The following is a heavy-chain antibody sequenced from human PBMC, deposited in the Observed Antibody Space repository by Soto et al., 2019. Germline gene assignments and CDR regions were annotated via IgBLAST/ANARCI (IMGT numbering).Heavy chain of an antibody. CDR3: ARAITMFFLAPAY. V-gene: IGHV1-18*01. CDR1: GYSFTNYP. J-gene: IGHJ4*02. D-gene: IGHD3-10*02. Sequence: QVNLVQSGAEVRKPGASVKVSCKASGYSFTNYPIAWVRRAPGQGLEWMGWISAYSGDTNYAQKFQGRVTMTRDTSTTTAYWELRSLSSADTAVYYCARAITMFFLAPAYWGQGTLVTVPS. CDR2: ISAYSGDT.